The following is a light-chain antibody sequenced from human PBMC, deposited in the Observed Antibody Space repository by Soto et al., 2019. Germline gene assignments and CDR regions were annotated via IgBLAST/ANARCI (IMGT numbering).Light chain of an antibody. CDR2: DAS. CDR1: QSVSSS. Sequence: EIVLTQSPATLSLSPGERATLSCRASQSVSSSLAWYQQKPGQAPRLLIYDASNRATGIPARFSGSGSGTDFTLTISSLEPEDFAVYYCQQRSNWQYTFGQGTKREIK. J-gene: IGKJ2*01. V-gene: IGKV3-11*01. CDR3: QQRSNWQYT.